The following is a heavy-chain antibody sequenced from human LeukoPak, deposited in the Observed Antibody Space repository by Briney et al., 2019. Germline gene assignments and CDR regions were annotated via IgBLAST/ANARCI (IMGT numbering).Heavy chain of an antibody. V-gene: IGHV1-24*01. Sequence: ASVKVSCKFSVYTLTELAIHWVRRAPGKGLEWMGGFDPEDVETIYAQKFQGRVTMTEDTYTDTAYMELSSLRSEDTAVYYCATYSGYAAYWGQGTLVSVSS. CDR2: FDPEDVET. D-gene: IGHD5-12*01. J-gene: IGHJ4*02. CDR1: VYTLTELA. CDR3: ATYSGYAAY.